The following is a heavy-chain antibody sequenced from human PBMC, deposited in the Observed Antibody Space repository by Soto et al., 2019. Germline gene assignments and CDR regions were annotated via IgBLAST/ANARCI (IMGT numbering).Heavy chain of an antibody. CDR3: ARVLDGSGSYWYYYYYMDV. J-gene: IGHJ6*03. CDR1: GYIFTSYA. V-gene: IGHV1-18*01. D-gene: IGHD3-10*01. Sequence: ASVKVSCKASGYIFTSYAINWVRQAPGQGLEWMGWISAYNGNTNYAQKLQGRVTMTTDTSTSTAYMELRSLRSDDTAVYYCARVLDGSGSYWYYYYYMDVWGKGTTVTVSS. CDR2: ISAYNGNT.